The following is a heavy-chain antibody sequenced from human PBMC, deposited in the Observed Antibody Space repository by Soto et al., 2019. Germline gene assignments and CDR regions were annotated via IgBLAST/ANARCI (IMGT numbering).Heavy chain of an antibody. Sequence: EVQLVESGGGLVQPGGSLRLSCAASGFTVSSNYMSWVRQAPGKGLEWVSVLYSGDNTYYADSVKGRFTISRDNSKNTLYLQMNSLRVEDTAVYYCARVRDMDYDFWSGWSAWGQGTLVTVSS. CDR2: LYSGDNT. CDR1: GFTVSSNY. J-gene: IGHJ5*02. D-gene: IGHD3-3*01. CDR3: ARVRDMDYDFWSGWSA. V-gene: IGHV3-66*01.